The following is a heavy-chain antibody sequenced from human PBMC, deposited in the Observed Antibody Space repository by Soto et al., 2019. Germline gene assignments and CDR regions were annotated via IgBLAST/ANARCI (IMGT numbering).Heavy chain of an antibody. CDR3: AKTDGYEVEY. CDR1: GYSFVSYW. V-gene: IGHV5-51*01. CDR2: IYPGDSDT. D-gene: IGHD5-18*01. Sequence: GESLKISCXGSGYSFVSYWTAWVRQMPGKGLEWMGSIYPGDSDTTYSPSIQGQVTISADKSSTTVYLQWNTLKASDTAMYYCAKTDGYEVEYWGQGTQVTVSS. J-gene: IGHJ4*02.